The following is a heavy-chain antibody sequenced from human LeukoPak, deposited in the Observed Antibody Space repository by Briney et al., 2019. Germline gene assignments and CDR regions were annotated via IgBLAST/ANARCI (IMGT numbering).Heavy chain of an antibody. CDR2: INHSGST. J-gene: IGHJ5*02. V-gene: IGHV4-34*01. D-gene: IGHD3-9*01. Sequence: PSETLSLTCAVYGGSFSGYYWSWIRQPPGKGLEWIGEINHSGSTNYNPSLKSRVTISVDTSKNQFSLKLSSVTAADTAVYYCARPIHNYDILTGYYSIWFDPWGQGTLVTVSS. CDR3: ARPIHNYDILTGYYSIWFDP. CDR1: GGSFSGYY.